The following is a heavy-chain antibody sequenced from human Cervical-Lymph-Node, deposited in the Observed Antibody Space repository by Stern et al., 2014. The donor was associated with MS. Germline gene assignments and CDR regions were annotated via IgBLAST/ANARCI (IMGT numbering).Heavy chain of an antibody. CDR3: AREVAGHRLGMMDV. CDR1: GYTFSSHY. D-gene: IGHD6-19*01. V-gene: IGHV1-46*01. CDR2: INPSGGST. Sequence: VQLVESGAEVKKPGASVKVSCKASGYTFSSHYMHWVRQAPGQGLAWMGIINPSGGSTSHAQKFQGRVTMTRDTSTSTVYMELSSLRSEDTAVYYCAREVAGHRLGMMDVWGQGTTVTVSS. J-gene: IGHJ6*02.